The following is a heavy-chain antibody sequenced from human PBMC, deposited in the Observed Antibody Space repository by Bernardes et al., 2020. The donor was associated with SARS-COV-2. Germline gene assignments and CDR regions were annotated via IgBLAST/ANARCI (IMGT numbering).Heavy chain of an antibody. V-gene: IGHV3-23*01. CDR3: ANLYSSSWYLFDY. D-gene: IGHD6-13*01. CDR1: GFTFSSYA. CDR2: ISGSGGST. Sequence: GGSLRLSCAASGFTFSSYAMSWVRQAPGKGLEWVSAISGSGGSTYYADSVKGRFTISRDNSKNTLYLQMNSLRAEDTAVYYCANLYSSSWYLFDYWGQGTLVTVSS. J-gene: IGHJ4*02.